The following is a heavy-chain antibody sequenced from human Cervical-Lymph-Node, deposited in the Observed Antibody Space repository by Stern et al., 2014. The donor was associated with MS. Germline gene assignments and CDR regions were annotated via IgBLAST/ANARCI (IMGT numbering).Heavy chain of an antibody. CDR1: GFTFDDYA. CDR2: ISWDGGST. Sequence: VQLVQSGGVVVQPGGSLRLSCAASGFTFDDYAMHWVRQAPGKGLEWVSLISWDGGSTYYADSVKGRFTISRDNSKNSLYLQMNSLRAEDTALYYCAKDNGYGGVPEYFDYWGQGTLVTVSS. V-gene: IGHV3-43D*03. CDR3: AKDNGYGGVPEYFDY. J-gene: IGHJ4*02. D-gene: IGHD4-23*01.